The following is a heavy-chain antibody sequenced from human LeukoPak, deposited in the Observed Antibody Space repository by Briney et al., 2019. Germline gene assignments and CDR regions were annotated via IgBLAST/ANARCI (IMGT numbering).Heavy chain of an antibody. V-gene: IGHV3-30*18. Sequence: GRSLRLSCAASGFTFSSYGIHWVRQAAGKGLEWVAVISYDGSNKYYADSVKGRFTISRDNSKNTLYLQMNSLRAEDTAVYYCAKDSPTLVGATGIFDYWGQGTLVTVSS. J-gene: IGHJ4*02. D-gene: IGHD1-26*01. CDR3: AKDSPTLVGATGIFDY. CDR1: GFTFSSYG. CDR2: ISYDGSNK.